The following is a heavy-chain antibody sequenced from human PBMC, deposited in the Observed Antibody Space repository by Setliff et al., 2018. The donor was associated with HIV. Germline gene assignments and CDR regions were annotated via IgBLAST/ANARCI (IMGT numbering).Heavy chain of an antibody. D-gene: IGHD2-15*01. CDR1: GASISNSNSY. Sequence: SETLSLTCTVYGASISNSNSYWGWIRQPPXXXLEWLGSTYSSGSPSYNPSLSSRLTISVDTSKNHVSLRLSPVTXPDTGVYSFSRHRDPPGPRCLHSXXXXXLWGEGTTVTVSS. V-gene: IGHV4-39*01. J-gene: IGHJ6*04. CDR3: SRHRDPPGPRCLHSXXXXXL. CDR2: TYSSGSP.